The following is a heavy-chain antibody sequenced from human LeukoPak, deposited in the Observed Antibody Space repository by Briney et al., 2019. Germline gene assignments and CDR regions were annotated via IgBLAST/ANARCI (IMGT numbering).Heavy chain of an antibody. V-gene: IGHV3-21*01. Sequence: GGSLRLSCAASGFTFSTYSMNWVRQAPGKGLEWVSSISSSSSYIYYADSLKGRFTISRDNAKNSLYLQMNSLRAEDTAVYYCATVRSGYDSYFGYWGQGTLVTVSS. CDR3: ATVRSGYDSYFGY. CDR2: ISSSSSYI. CDR1: GFTFSTYS. D-gene: IGHD5-12*01. J-gene: IGHJ4*02.